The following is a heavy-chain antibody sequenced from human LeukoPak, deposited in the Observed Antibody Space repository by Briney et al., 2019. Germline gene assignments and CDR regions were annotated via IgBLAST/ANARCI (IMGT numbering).Heavy chain of an antibody. CDR3: AKFPLGYCSGGSCLYYFDY. CDR1: GFTFSSYA. V-gene: IGHV3-23*01. CDR2: ISGSGGST. J-gene: IGHJ4*02. D-gene: IGHD2-15*01. Sequence: GGSLRLSCAASGFTFSSYAMSWVRQAPGKGLEWVSAISGSGGSTYYADSVKGRFTISRDNSKNTLYLQMNSLRAEDTAVYYCAKFPLGYCSGGSCLYYFDYWGQGTLVTVSS.